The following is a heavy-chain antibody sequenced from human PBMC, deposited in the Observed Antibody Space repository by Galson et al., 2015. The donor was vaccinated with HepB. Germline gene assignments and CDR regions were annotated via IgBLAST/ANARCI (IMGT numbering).Heavy chain of an antibody. Sequence: SLRLSCAASGFTFSRSCLHWVRQAPGRGLVWVSRISSDGRTTSYADSVRGRFTISRDNAKNTLFLQMNTLSVEDTAVYYCARDSPRGFLEWCDISADSYYGMDVWGQGTTVTVSS. CDR2: ISSDGRTT. D-gene: IGHD3-3*01. J-gene: IGHJ6*02. CDR3: ARDSPRGFLEWCDISADSYYGMDV. CDR1: GFTFSRSC. V-gene: IGHV3-74*01.